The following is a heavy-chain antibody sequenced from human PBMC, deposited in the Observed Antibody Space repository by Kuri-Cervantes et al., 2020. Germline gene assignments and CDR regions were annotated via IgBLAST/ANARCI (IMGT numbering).Heavy chain of an antibody. J-gene: IGHJ6*02. CDR1: GGSISSYY. D-gene: IGHD1-26*01. CDR2: IYTSGST. V-gene: IGHV4-4*07. CDR3: ARGDPVHFGGSYGYYYYGMDV. Sequence: GSLRLSCTVSGGSISSYYWSWIRQPAGKGLEWIGRIYTSGSTNYNPSLKSRVTMSVDTSKNQFSLKLSSVTAADTAVYYCARGDPVHFGGSYGYYYYGMDVWGQGTTVTVSS.